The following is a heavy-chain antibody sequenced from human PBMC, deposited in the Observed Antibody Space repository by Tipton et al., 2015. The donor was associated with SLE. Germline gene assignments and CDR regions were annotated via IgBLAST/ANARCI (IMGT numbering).Heavy chain of an antibody. CDR1: GFTFDDYA. Sequence: SLRLSCAASGFTFDDYAMHWVRQAPGKGLEWVSGISWNSGSIGYADSVKGRFTIPRDNAKNSLYLQMNSLRAEDTALYYCAKDKDIAVAGTTAGDAFDIWGQGTMVTVSS. V-gene: IGHV3-9*01. CDR2: ISWNSGSI. J-gene: IGHJ3*02. CDR3: AKDKDIAVAGTTAGDAFDI. D-gene: IGHD6-19*01.